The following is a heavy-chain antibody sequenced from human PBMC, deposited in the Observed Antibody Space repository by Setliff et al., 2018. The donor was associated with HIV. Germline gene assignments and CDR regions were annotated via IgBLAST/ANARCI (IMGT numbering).Heavy chain of an antibody. J-gene: IGHJ4*02. CDR3: ARLAASIAARRRFDY. CDR1: SDSISSGSYY. V-gene: IGHV4-61*09. Sequence: PSETLSLTCSVSSDSISSGSYYWSWIRLPAGKGLEWIGQIHTSGSTNYNPSLKSRLTISIDTSKNQFSLKLNSVTATDTAVYYCARLAASIAARRRFDYWGQGTLVTVSS. CDR2: IHTSGST. D-gene: IGHD6-6*01.